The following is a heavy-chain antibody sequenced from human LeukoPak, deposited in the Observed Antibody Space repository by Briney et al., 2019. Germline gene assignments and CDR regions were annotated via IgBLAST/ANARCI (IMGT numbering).Heavy chain of an antibody. CDR1: GFTFSSYA. Sequence: GGSLRLSCAASGFTFSSYAMHWVRQAPGKGLEWVAVISYDGSNKYYADSVKGRFTISRDNSKNTLYLQMNSLRAEDTAVYYRARDGDAANIVVVPAANDAFDIWGQGTMVTVSS. D-gene: IGHD2-2*01. J-gene: IGHJ3*02. CDR2: ISYDGSNK. CDR3: ARDGDAANIVVVPAANDAFDI. V-gene: IGHV3-30-3*01.